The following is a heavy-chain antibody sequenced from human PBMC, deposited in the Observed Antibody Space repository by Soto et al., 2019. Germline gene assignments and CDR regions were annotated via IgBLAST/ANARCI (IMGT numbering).Heavy chain of an antibody. CDR3: ARDFERSAIAP. CDR1: GGSIISADSY. J-gene: IGHJ5*02. Sequence: QVHLQQSGPGLVKPSETLSLTCAVSGGSIISADSYWFWIRKHPGKGLEWIGYIAYSGDTYYNPSIRSRVTISADTSENKFSLTLKSGTAADTAVYFCARDFERSAIAPWRQGTSVTVSS. CDR2: IAYSGDT. V-gene: IGHV4-31*11. D-gene: IGHD3-9*01.